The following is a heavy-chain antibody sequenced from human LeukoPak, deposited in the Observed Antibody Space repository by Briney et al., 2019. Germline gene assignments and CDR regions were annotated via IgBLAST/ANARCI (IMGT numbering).Heavy chain of an antibody. D-gene: IGHD3-10*01. CDR2: ISSSGSTI. CDR3: ARDMVRGVIIDY. V-gene: IGHV3-48*03. J-gene: IGHJ4*02. Sequence: QPGGSLRLSCAASGFTFSSYEMNWVRQAPGKGLEWVSYISSSGSTIYYADSVKGRFTISRDNAKNSLYLQINSLRAEDTAVYYCARDMVRGVIIDYWGQGTLVTVSS. CDR1: GFTFSSYE.